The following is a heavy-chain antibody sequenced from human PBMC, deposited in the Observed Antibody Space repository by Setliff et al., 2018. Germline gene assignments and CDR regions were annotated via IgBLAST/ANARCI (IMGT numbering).Heavy chain of an antibody. J-gene: IGHJ6*03. CDR1: GFPFSCYA. Sequence: GFLRLSCAASGFPFSCYAMTWVRQDPGKGLEWVSGISGYGSRTYYADSVKGRSTISRDNSQNTMYLQMNSLRAADTAVYYCARMRGFLHMDVWGKGTTVTVSS. V-gene: IGHV3-23*01. CDR3: ARMRGFLHMDV. CDR2: ISGYGSRT. D-gene: IGHD6-25*01.